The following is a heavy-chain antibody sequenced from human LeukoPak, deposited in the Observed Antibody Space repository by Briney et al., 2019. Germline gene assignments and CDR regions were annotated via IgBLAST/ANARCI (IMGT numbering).Heavy chain of an antibody. Sequence: PGGSLRLSCAASGFIFSSYAMSWVRQAPGKALEGVSAISGSGGSTYYADSVEGRFTISRDNSKNTLYLQMNSLRAEDTAVYYCAKLISYGEDFDPWGQGTLVTVSS. D-gene: IGHD4-17*01. CDR2: ISGSGGST. CDR3: AKLISYGEDFDP. J-gene: IGHJ5*02. CDR1: GFIFSSYA. V-gene: IGHV3-23*01.